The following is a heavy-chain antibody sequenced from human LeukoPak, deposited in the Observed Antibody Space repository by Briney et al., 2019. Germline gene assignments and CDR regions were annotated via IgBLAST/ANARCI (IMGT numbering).Heavy chain of an antibody. CDR3: ARSINYSNYLLDY. CDR1: GFNFGDYD. D-gene: IGHD4-11*01. Sequence: PGGSLRLSCAASGFNFGDYDMTWVRQAPGKGLEGVASISASGVTTNYAGSVRGRFTISRDNSNKVAYLRMNSLSAEDTAVYYCARSINYSNYLLDYWGQGTRVTVSS. J-gene: IGHJ4*02. CDR2: ISASGVTT. V-gene: IGHV3-23*01.